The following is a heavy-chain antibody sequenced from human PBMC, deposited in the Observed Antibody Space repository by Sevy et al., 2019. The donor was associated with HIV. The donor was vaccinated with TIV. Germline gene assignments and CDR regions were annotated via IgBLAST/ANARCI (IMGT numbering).Heavy chain of an antibody. V-gene: IGHV4-59*01. Sequence: SETLSLTCTVSGGSISSYYWSWIRQPPGKGLEWIGYIYYSGSTNYNPAPKSRVTISVDTSKNQFSLKLSSVTAADTAVYYCARLLWFGEISDSQFDYWGQGTLVTVSS. CDR3: ARLLWFGEISDSQFDY. J-gene: IGHJ4*02. CDR2: IYYSGST. D-gene: IGHD3-10*01. CDR1: GGSISSYY.